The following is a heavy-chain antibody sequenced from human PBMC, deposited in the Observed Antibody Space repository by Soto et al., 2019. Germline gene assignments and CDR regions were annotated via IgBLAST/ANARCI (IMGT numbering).Heavy chain of an antibody. Sequence: EVHLVESGGGLVQPGGSLRLSCAASGFTFSTYWMHWVRQAPGKGLVWVSRINADGTTTTYAVSVKGRFTISRGNAKNTLDQQMNTLRADDTAVNFYATVATHSYNCVHPCVQGTLVTISS. V-gene: IGHV3-74*01. D-gene: IGHD3-3*02. CDR3: ATVATHSYNCVHP. J-gene: IGHJ5*02. CDR1: GFTFSTYW. CDR2: INADGTTT.